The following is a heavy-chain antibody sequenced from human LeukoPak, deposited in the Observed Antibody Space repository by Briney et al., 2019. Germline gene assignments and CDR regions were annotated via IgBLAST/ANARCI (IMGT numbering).Heavy chain of an antibody. D-gene: IGHD2/OR15-2a*01. CDR3: AREDPGTQIAKVLVAIDGSASWFDP. J-gene: IGHJ5*02. CDR2: INPNSGGT. CDR1: GYTFTGYY. Sequence: ASVKVSCKASGYTFTGYYMHWVRQAPGQGLEWMGWINPNSGGTNYAQKFQGRVTMTRDTSISTAYMELSSLRSDDTAVYYCAREDPGTQIAKVLVAIDGSASWFDPWGQGTLVTVSS. V-gene: IGHV1-2*02.